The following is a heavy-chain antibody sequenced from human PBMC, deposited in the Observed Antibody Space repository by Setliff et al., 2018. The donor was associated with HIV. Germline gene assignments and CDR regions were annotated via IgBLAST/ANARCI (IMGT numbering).Heavy chain of an antibody. Sequence: SVKVSCKASGGTVSSYAINWVRQAPGQGLEWMGGIIPIFGPANYAQKFQDRLTITRDTSANTAYMELSNLRSEDTAVYYCVRRATAAEVFDYWGQGTLVTVSS. D-gene: IGHD6-13*01. CDR1: GGTVSSYA. V-gene: IGHV1-69*05. CDR3: VRRATAAEVFDY. J-gene: IGHJ4*02. CDR2: IIPIFGPA.